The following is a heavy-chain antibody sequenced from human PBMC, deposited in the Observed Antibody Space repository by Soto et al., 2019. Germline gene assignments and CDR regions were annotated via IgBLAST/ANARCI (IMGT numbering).Heavy chain of an antibody. D-gene: IGHD3-9*01. V-gene: IGHV1-2*04. CDR2: INPNSGGT. CDR3: XXGIRYFDAFDI. CDR1: GYTFTGYY. J-gene: IGHJ3*02. Sequence: QVQLVQSGAEVKKPGASVKVSCKASGYTFTGYYMHWVRQAPGQGLEWMGWINPNSGGTNYAQKFQGWVTMTRDTSISTAXXELXRLXXDDXXXXXXXXGIRYFDAFDIWGQGTMVTVSS.